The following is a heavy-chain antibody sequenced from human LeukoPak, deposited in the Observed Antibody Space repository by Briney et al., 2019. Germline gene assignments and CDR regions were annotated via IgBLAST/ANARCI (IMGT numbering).Heavy chain of an antibody. V-gene: IGHV3-7*01. J-gene: IGHJ4*02. CDR3: ATGGGWYFDY. Sequence: QRGESLRLSCAVSGFTFSNYWMNWVRQAPGKGLEWVASIGQDGSENYYVDSVKGRFTISRDNAKNSLYLQMNSLRVEDTAVYYCATGGGWYFDYWGQGALITASA. D-gene: IGHD6-19*01. CDR1: GFTFSNYW. CDR2: IGQDGSEN.